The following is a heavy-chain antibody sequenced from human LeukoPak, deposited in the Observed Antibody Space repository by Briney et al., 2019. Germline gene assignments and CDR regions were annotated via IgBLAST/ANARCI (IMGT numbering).Heavy chain of an antibody. Sequence: PSETLSLTCAVYGGSFSGYYWSWIRQPPGKGLEWIGEINHSGSTNYNPSLKSRVTISVDTSKNQFSLKLSSVTAADMAVYYCATWYSSSWALGYFQHWGQGTLVTVSS. CDR1: GGSFSGYY. D-gene: IGHD6-13*01. V-gene: IGHV4-34*01. J-gene: IGHJ1*01. CDR3: ATWYSSSWALGYFQH. CDR2: INHSGST.